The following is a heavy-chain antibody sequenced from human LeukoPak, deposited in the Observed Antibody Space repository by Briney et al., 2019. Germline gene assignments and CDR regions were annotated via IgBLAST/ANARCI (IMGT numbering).Heavy chain of an antibody. V-gene: IGHV3-30-3*01. J-gene: IGHJ4*02. CDR3: AREADSGYYRTVDY. Sequence: GGSLRLSCTASGFTLSRLAMHWVRQAPGKGLEWLGHMSDDGSEKHYVDSVRGRFTISRDPSKNTLYLEMTSLRAEDTAVYYCAREADSGYYRTVDYWGQGTMVTVS. CDR2: MSDDGSEK. D-gene: IGHD2-15*01. CDR1: GFTLSRLA.